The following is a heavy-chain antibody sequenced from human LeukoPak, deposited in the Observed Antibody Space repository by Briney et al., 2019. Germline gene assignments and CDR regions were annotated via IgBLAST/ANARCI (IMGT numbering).Heavy chain of an antibody. V-gene: IGHV1-69*13. CDR2: IIPIFGTA. J-gene: IGHJ4*02. CDR1: GGTFSSYA. D-gene: IGHD3-9*01. Sequence: ASVKVSCKASGGTFSSYAISWVRQAPGQGLEWMGGIIPIFGTANYAQKFQGRVTITADESTSTAYMELSSLRSEDTAVYYCASLLYDILTGYYDYWGQGTLVTVSS. CDR3: ASLLYDILTGYYDY.